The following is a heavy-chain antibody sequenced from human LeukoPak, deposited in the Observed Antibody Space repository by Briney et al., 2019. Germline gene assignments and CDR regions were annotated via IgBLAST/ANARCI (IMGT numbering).Heavy chain of an antibody. Sequence: SETLSLTCAVSGGSISSSNWWAWVRQPPGKGLEWIGYIYYSGSTNYNPSLKSRVTISVDTSKNQFSLKLSSVTAADTAVYYCARERQGPDYWGQGTLVTVSS. J-gene: IGHJ4*02. CDR1: GGSISSSNW. CDR3: ARERQGPDY. D-gene: IGHD6-25*01. V-gene: IGHV4-4*02. CDR2: IYYSGST.